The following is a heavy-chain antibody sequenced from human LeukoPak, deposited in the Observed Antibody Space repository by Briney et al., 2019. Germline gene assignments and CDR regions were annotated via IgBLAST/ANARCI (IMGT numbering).Heavy chain of an antibody. Sequence: GGSLRLSCAASGFTFSDYYMSWIRQAPGKGLEWVSYISSSSSTIYYADSVKGRSTISRDNAKNSLYLQMNSLRAEDTAVYYCATSERSAPYYYYYGMDVWGQGTTVTVSS. D-gene: IGHD1-1*01. CDR1: GFTFSDYY. CDR2: ISSSSSTI. CDR3: ATSERSAPYYYYYGMDV. J-gene: IGHJ6*02. V-gene: IGHV3-11*01.